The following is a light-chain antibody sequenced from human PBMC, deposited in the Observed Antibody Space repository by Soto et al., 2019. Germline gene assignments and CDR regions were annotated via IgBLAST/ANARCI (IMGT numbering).Light chain of an antibody. Sequence: EIVLTQSPATLSLSPGERATLSCRASQSVGTYLAWYQQKPGQAPNLLIYAASNRATGIPARFSGSGSGTDFTLTIIGREPEDFAVYYCQQRTNWPPLTFGGGTKVEIK. CDR2: AAS. V-gene: IGKV3-11*01. J-gene: IGKJ4*01. CDR3: QQRTNWPPLT. CDR1: QSVGTY.